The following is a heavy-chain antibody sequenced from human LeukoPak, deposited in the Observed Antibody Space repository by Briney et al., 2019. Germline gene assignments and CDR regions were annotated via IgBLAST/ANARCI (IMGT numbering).Heavy chain of an antibody. Sequence: GGSLRLSCAASGFTFSDYYMSWIRQAPGKGLEWVSYISSSSSYTNYADSVKGRFTISRDNAKNSLYLQMNSLRAEDTAVYYCAKADDSSGYYYPISDVWGQGTTVTVSS. CDR3: AKADDSSGYYYPISDV. J-gene: IGHJ6*02. V-gene: IGHV3-11*05. D-gene: IGHD3-22*01. CDR1: GFTFSDYY. CDR2: ISSSSSYT.